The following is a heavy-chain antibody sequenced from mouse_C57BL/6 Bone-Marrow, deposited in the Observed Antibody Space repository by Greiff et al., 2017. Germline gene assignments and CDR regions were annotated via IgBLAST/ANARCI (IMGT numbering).Heavy chain of an antibody. CDR2: IDPSDSYT. CDR3: ASEGYDGYYWFAY. D-gene: IGHD2-3*01. CDR1: GYTFTSYW. J-gene: IGHJ3*01. V-gene: IGHV1-69*01. Sequence: QVQLQQPGAELVMPGASVKLSCKASGYTFTSYWMHWVKQRPGQGLEWIGEIDPSDSYTNYNQKFKGKSTLTVDKSSSTAYMQLSSLTSEDSAVYYCASEGYDGYYWFAYWGQGTLVTVSA.